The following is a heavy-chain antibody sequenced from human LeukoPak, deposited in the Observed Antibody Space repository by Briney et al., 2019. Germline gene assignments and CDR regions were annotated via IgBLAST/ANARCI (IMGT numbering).Heavy chain of an antibody. Sequence: SETLSLTCTVSGVSISSSDYYWGWIRQPPGKGLQWIGSIHYSGETYYNPSLKSRVTISLDTSKNQFSLKLTSVTAADTAVYYCARRGYQLLLAHYYYYMDVWGKGTTVTVSS. J-gene: IGHJ6*03. V-gene: IGHV4-39*07. CDR2: IHYSGET. D-gene: IGHD2-2*01. CDR1: GVSISSSDYY. CDR3: ARRGYQLLLAHYYYYMDV.